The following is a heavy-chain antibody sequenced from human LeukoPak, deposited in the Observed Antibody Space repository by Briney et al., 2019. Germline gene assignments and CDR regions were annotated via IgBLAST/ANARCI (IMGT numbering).Heavy chain of an antibody. CDR1: GYTLTGYY. CDR3: ARDGLEWLFHRSFEGFPDY. CDR2: INPNSGGT. Sequence: ASVKVSCKASGYTLTGYYMHWVRQAPGQGLEWMGWINPNSGGTNYAQKFQGRVTMTRDTSISTAYMELSRLRSDDTAVYYCARDGLEWLFHRSFEGFPDYWGQGTLVTVSS. V-gene: IGHV1-2*02. J-gene: IGHJ4*02. D-gene: IGHD3-3*01.